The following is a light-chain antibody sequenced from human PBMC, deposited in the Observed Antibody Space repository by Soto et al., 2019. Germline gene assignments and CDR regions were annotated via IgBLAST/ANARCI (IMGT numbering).Light chain of an antibody. CDR2: GAS. Sequence: DIVLTQSPCPLSLSPEERATLSCRASQSVSSSYLAWYQQKPGQAPRLLIYGASSRATGIPDRFSGGGSGTDFTLTISRLEPEDFAVYYCQQYGSSPTFVQGTKVDIK. CDR3: QQYGSSPT. J-gene: IGKJ1*01. CDR1: QSVSSSY. V-gene: IGKV3-20*01.